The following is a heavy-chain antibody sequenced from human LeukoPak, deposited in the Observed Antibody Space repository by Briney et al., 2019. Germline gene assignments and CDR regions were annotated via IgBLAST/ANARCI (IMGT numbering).Heavy chain of an antibody. V-gene: IGHV1-2*02. D-gene: IGHD6-13*01. CDR2: INPNSGGT. Sequence: ASVKVSCKASGYTFTGYYMHWVRQAPGQGLEWMGWINPNSGGTNYAQKFQGRVTMTRDTSISTAYMELSRLRSDDTAVYYCARDIDSSSWSLNWFDPWGQGTLVTVSS. CDR1: GYTFTGYY. J-gene: IGHJ5*02. CDR3: ARDIDSSSWSLNWFDP.